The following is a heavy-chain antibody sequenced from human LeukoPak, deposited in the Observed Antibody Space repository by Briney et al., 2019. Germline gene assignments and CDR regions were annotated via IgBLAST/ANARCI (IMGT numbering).Heavy chain of an antibody. CDR2: IHYTGTT. Sequence: PSETLSLTCSVSGGSISSGGFYWSWIRQHPGKGLDWIGYIHYTGTTYYNPSLKSRVIISVDRSKSQFSLKLSSVTAADTAVYFCARGGKRYTSGWTPKGCFDLWGRGTLVTVSS. D-gene: IGHD6-19*01. CDR1: GGSISSGGFY. J-gene: IGHJ2*01. V-gene: IGHV4-31*03. CDR3: ARGGKRYTSGWTPKGCFDL.